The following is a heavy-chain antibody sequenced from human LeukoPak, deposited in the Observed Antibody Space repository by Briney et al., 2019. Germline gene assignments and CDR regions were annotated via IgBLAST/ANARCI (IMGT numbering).Heavy chain of an antibody. V-gene: IGHV3-30*18. CDR1: GFTFSSYG. D-gene: IGHD5-12*01. CDR3: AKDHRKSGGWLLFGALLY. CDR2: ISYDGSNK. J-gene: IGHJ4*02. Sequence: GSLRLSSAASGFTFSSYGMHWVRQAPGKGLEWVAVISYDGSNKYYADSVKGRFTISRDNSKNTLYLQMNSLRAEDTAVYYCAKDHRKSGGWLLFGALLYWGQGTLVTVSS.